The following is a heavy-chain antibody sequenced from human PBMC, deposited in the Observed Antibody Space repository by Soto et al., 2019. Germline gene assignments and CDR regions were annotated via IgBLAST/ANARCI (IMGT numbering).Heavy chain of an antibody. CDR2: SSANSGNT. CDR3: ARAYCSGGSCYLDY. D-gene: IGHD2-15*01. V-gene: IGHV1-18*01. Sequence: QVQLVQSGAEVKKPGASVKVSCKASGYTFTTYGISWVRQAPGQGLEWMGWSSANSGNTEYAQKFQVRVTMTTDTSAITAYRELRSLKSDDTAVYYCARAYCSGGSCYLDYWGQGTLVTVSS. J-gene: IGHJ4*02. CDR1: GYTFTTYG.